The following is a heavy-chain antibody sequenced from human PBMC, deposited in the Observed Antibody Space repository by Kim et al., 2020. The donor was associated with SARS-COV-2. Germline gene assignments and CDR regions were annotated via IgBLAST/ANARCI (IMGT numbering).Heavy chain of an antibody. CDR3: ARSGLSTLDLSGNWFDP. V-gene: IGHV1-8*01. Sequence: FQGRVTMTRNTSISTAYMELSSLRSEDTAVYYCARSGLSTLDLSGNWFDPWGQGTLVTVSS. J-gene: IGHJ5*02. D-gene: IGHD2-15*01.